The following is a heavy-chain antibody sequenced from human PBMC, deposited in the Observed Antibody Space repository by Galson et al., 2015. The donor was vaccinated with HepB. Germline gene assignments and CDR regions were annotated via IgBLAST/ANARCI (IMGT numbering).Heavy chain of an antibody. CDR1: GYSFTSYW. Sequence: QSGAEVKKPGESLRISCKGSGYSFTSYWISWVRQMPEKGLEWMGRIDPSDSYTNYSPSFQGHVTISADKSISTAYLQWSSPKASDTAMYYCATSLIAAAGTGRPFDPWGQGTLVTVSS. J-gene: IGHJ5*02. V-gene: IGHV5-10-1*01. CDR3: ATSLIAAAGTGRPFDP. D-gene: IGHD6-13*01. CDR2: IDPSDSYT.